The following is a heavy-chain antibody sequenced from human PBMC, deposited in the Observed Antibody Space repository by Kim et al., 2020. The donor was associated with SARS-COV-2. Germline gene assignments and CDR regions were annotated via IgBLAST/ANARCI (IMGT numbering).Heavy chain of an antibody. D-gene: IGHD3-10*01. Sequence: DAASVKGRCTIARDDSKSIAYLQMNSLKTEDTAVYFCTRVGAGFASGSFHPWGQGTLVTVSS. V-gene: IGHV3-49*02. J-gene: IGHJ5*02. CDR3: TRVGAGFASGSFHP.